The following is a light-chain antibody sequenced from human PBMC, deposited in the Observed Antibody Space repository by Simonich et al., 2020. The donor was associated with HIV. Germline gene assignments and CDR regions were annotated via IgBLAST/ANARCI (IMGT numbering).Light chain of an antibody. CDR2: EGS. V-gene: IGLV2-23*01. CDR3: CSYAGSSTLV. CDR1: SSDVGSYNL. J-gene: IGLJ3*02. Sequence: QSALTQPASVSGSPGQSITISCTGTSSDVGSYNLVSLYQQHPGKAPKLMIYEGSKPPSGVSTRFSGSKSGNTASLTISGLQDEDEADYYCCSYAGSSTLVFGGGTKLTVL.